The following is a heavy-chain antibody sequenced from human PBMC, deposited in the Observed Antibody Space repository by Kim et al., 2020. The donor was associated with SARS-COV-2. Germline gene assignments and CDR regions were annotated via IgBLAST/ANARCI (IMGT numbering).Heavy chain of an antibody. D-gene: IGHD3-16*01. J-gene: IGHJ4*02. CDR3: VKGMTPMGGY. CDR2: ISEDASRI. V-gene: IGHV3-74*01. Sequence: GGSLRLSCAASGFTFRSQMMHWVRQTPWKGLVWVSRISEDASRIDYADAVKGRFTISRDNAKNTLYLQMDSLRLEDTAVYYCVKGMTPMGGYWGQGTQVIVSS. CDR1: GFTFRSQM.